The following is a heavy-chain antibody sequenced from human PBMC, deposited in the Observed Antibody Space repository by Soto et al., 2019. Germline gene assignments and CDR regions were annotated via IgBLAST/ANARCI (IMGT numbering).Heavy chain of an antibody. J-gene: IGHJ6*02. D-gene: IGHD3-10*01. CDR1: GFTFINSA. V-gene: IGHV1-58*01. Sequence: RASVKVSCKASGFTFINSAVQWVRQARGQRLEWIGWIVVGSGNTNYAQKFQERVTITRDMSTSTAYMELSSLRSEDTAVYYCAADPGHASGSYKNGMDVWGQGTTVTAP. CDR2: IVVGSGNT. CDR3: AADPGHASGSYKNGMDV.